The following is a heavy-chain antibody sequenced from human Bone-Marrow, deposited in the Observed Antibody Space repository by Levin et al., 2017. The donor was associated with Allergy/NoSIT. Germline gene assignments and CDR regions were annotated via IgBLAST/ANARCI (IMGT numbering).Heavy chain of an antibody. Sequence: GASVKVSCKASGGTFSSYAISWVRQAPGQGLEWMGGIIPIFGTANYAQKFQGRVTITADESTSTAYMELSSLRSEDTAVYYCARDLRIAVAGTPYYYYGMDVWGQGTTVTVSS. CDR3: ARDLRIAVAGTPYYYYGMDV. D-gene: IGHD6-19*01. V-gene: IGHV1-69*13. CDR2: IIPIFGTA. J-gene: IGHJ6*02. CDR1: GGTFSSYA.